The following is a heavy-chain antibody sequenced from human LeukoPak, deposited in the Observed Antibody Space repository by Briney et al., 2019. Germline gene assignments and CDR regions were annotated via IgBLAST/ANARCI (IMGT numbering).Heavy chain of an antibody. J-gene: IGHJ6*02. Sequence: GGSLRLSCAASGFTFSTYNMHWARQAPGKGLEWVAFVWSDGSREKYSDSVKGRFTISRDNSKNTLYLQMNSLRVEDTAVYYCAKALGVVEVAATSYYHYGMDVWGQGTTVTVSS. CDR3: AKALGVVEVAATSYYHYGMDV. D-gene: IGHD2-15*01. CDR1: GFTFSTYN. V-gene: IGHV3-30*02. CDR2: VWSDGSRE.